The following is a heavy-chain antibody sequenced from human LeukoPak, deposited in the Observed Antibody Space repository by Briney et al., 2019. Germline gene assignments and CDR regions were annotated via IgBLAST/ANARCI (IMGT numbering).Heavy chain of an antibody. CDR2: IWYDGSNK. CDR1: GFTFSNYG. J-gene: IGHJ3*02. CDR3: AGFYDILTGSDAFDI. V-gene: IGHV3-33*03. Sequence: GRSLRLSCAASGFTFSNYGMHWVRQAPGKGLEWVAVIWYDGSNKKYADSVKGRFTISRDNSKNTLYLQMNSLRAEDTAVYYCAGFYDILTGSDAFDIWGQGTMVTVSS. D-gene: IGHD3-9*01.